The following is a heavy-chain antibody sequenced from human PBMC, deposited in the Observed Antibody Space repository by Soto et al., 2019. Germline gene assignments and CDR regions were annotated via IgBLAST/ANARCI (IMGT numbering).Heavy chain of an antibody. CDR2: MTANSGNT. CDR3: ARNPDGSGLFDP. CDR1: GYNFIDYD. V-gene: IGHV1-8*01. J-gene: IGHJ5*02. Sequence: QVHLVQSGAEVKKPGASVKVSCKASGYNFIDYDINWVRQSTGQGLEWMGWMTANSGNTGYAQKFQGRVTLTKDTSIGAAYMELSSLKSEDTAVYYCARNPDGSGLFDPWGQGTLVTVSS. D-gene: IGHD6-19*01.